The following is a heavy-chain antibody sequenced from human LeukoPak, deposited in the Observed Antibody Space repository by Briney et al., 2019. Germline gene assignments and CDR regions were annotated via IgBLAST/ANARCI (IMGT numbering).Heavy chain of an antibody. V-gene: IGHV1-8*01. CDR2: MNPNSGNT. J-gene: IGHJ6*02. CDR1: GYTFTSYD. CDR3: ARGRESYYYYGMDV. Sequence: ASVKVSCKASGYTFTSYDSNWVRQATGQGLEWMGWMNPNSGNTGYAQKFQGRVTMTRNTSISTAYMELSSLRSEDTAVYYCARGRESYYYYGMDVWGQGTTVTVSS. D-gene: IGHD1-26*01.